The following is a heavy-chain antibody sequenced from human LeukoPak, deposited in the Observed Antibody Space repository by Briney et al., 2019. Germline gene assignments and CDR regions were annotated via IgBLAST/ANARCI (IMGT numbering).Heavy chain of an antibody. CDR2: ISSSGSTI. CDR3: ARADYGDYVDDAFDI. J-gene: IGHJ3*02. Sequence: GGSLRLSCAASGFTFSDYYMSWIRQAPGKGLEWVSYISSSGSTISYADSVKGRFTISRDNAKNSLYLQMNSLRAEDTAVYYCARADYGDYVDDAFDIWGQGTMVTVSS. D-gene: IGHD4-17*01. CDR1: GFTFSDYY. V-gene: IGHV3-11*01.